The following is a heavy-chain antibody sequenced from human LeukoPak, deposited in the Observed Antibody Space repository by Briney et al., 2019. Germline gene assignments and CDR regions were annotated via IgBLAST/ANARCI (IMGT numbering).Heavy chain of an antibody. CDR1: GFTFSSYA. D-gene: IGHD3-22*01. J-gene: IGHJ4*02. CDR2: ISYDGSNK. CDR3: AREAMSSSGYYGPLDY. Sequence: TGGSLRLSCAASGFTFSSYAMHWVHQAPGKGLEWVAVISYDGSNKYYADSVKGRFTISRDNSKNTLYLQMNSLRAEDTAVYYCAREAMSSSGYYGPLDYWGQGTLVTVSS. V-gene: IGHV3-30-3*01.